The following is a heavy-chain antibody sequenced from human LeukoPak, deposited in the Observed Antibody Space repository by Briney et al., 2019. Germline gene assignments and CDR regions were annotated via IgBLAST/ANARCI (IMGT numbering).Heavy chain of an antibody. CDR1: GFTFSSYA. CDR3: AKDFWSGYYPTY. Sequence: GGSLKLSCAASGFTFSSYAMSWVRQAPGKGLEWVSGSGSGGSTHYADSVKGRFTISRDNSKNTLYLQMNSLRAEDTAVYYCAKDFWSGYYPTYWGQGTLVTVSS. CDR2: SGSGGST. D-gene: IGHD3-3*01. J-gene: IGHJ4*02. V-gene: IGHV3-23*01.